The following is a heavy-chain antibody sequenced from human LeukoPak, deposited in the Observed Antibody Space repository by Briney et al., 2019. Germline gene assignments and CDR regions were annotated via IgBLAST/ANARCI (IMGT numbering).Heavy chain of an antibody. CDR2: IIPIFGTT. D-gene: IGHD1-26*01. Sequence: GASVKVSCKASGGTFSSYAISWVRQAPGQGLEWMGGIIPIFGTTNYAQKFQGRVTITTDESTSTAYMELSSLRSEDTAVYYCAREVGATGYYYYYMDVWGKGTTVTVSS. J-gene: IGHJ6*03. CDR1: GGTFSSYA. V-gene: IGHV1-69*05. CDR3: AREVGATGYYYYYMDV.